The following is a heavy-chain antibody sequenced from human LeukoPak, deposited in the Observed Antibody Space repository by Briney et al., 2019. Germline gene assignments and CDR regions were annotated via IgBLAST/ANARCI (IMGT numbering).Heavy chain of an antibody. CDR1: GGSISSHY. D-gene: IGHD6-13*01. Sequence: SETLSLTCTVSGGSISSHYWSWIRQPPGKGLEWIGYIYYSGSTNYNPSLKSRVTISVDTSKNQFSLKLSSVTAADTAVYYCARGSTPYYYYYMDVWGKGTTVTVSS. CDR2: IYYSGST. CDR3: ARGSTPYYYYYMDV. J-gene: IGHJ6*03. V-gene: IGHV4-59*11.